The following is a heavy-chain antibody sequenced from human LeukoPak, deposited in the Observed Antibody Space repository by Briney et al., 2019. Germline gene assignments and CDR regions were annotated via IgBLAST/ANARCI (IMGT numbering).Heavy chain of an antibody. D-gene: IGHD3-22*01. V-gene: IGHV3-11*01. J-gene: IGHJ5*02. Sequence: PGGSLRLSCAASGFTLSDHYMSWIRQAPGKGLEWVSYISSSGSTIYYADSVKGRFTISRDNAKNSLYLQMNSLRAEDTAVYYCASVVVTVSNWFDPWGQGTLVTVSS. CDR2: ISSSGSTI. CDR3: ASVVVTVSNWFDP. CDR1: GFTLSDHY.